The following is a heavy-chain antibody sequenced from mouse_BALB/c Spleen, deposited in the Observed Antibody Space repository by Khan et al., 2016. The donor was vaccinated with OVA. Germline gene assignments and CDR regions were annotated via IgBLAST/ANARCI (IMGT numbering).Heavy chain of an antibody. CDR2: IWSGGRT. D-gene: IGHD2-14*01. J-gene: IGHJ3*01. Sequence: QVQLKESGPGLVQPSQSLSITCTVSGFSLTIYGIHWVRQSPGKDLEWLGVIWSGGRTDYNAAFISRLSITKDDSKNQVFFKVNSLQADDTAIYXGARHSYRYDFTYWGQGTLVTVSA. CDR3: ARHSYRYDFTY. V-gene: IGHV2-4-1*01. CDR1: GFSLTIYG.